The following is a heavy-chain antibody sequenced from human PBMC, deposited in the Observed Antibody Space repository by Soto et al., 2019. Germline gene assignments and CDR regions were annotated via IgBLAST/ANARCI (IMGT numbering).Heavy chain of an antibody. J-gene: IGHJ6*02. CDR2: IWYDGSNK. CDR1: GFTFSSYG. CDR3: AREVLVLGIEYHGMDV. V-gene: IGHV3-33*01. Sequence: QVQLVESGGGVVQPGRSLSLSCAASGFTFSSYGIHWVRQAPGKGLEWVAVIWYDGSNKYYADSVKGRFTISRDNSKNTLYLQMNSLGAEDTAGYYCAREVLVLGIEYHGMDVWGQGTTVTVSS. D-gene: IGHD3-10*01.